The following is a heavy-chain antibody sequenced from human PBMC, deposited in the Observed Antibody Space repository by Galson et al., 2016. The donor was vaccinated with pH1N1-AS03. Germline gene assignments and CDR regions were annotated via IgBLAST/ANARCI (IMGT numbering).Heavy chain of an antibody. CDR1: GFTFTDYY. CDR3: ARDWGFGWTSRPRFDF. Sequence: SLRLSCAASGFTFTDYYMTWIRQAPGKGLELISYISSRGSTKYYADSVKGRFAISSDDTKKSVCLQMDRLRVEDTAVYDCARDWGFGWTSRPRFDFWGQGTMVAVSA. V-gene: IGHV3-11*01. D-gene: IGHD3-16*01. CDR2: ISSRGSTK. J-gene: IGHJ3*01.